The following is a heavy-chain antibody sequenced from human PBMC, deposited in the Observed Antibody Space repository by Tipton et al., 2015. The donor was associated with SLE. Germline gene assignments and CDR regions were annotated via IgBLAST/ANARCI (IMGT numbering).Heavy chain of an antibody. J-gene: IGHJ3*02. V-gene: IGHV4-39*02. CDR2: IYYSGST. Sequence: TLSLTCTVSGGSISHSSYYWGWIRQPPGKGLEWIGSIYYSGSTYYNPSLKSRVTISVDTSKNQFSLKLSSVTAADTAVYYCAREGLGYSSGWYDGGAIADDAFDIWGQGTMVTVSS. CDR1: GGSISHSSYY. D-gene: IGHD6-19*01. CDR3: AREGLGYSSGWYDGGAIADDAFDI.